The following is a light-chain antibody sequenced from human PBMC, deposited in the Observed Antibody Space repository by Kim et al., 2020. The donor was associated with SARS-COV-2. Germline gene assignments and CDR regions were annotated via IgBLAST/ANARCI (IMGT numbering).Light chain of an antibody. CDR1: QGVARNH. V-gene: IGKV3-20*01. J-gene: IGKJ2*01. Sequence: LAPGEGATPSCRDSQGVARNHLAWFQQKPGQAPRLLIYGTSSRATGIPDRFSASESGTDFTLTISRLEPEDFAVYYCQQYDRSPYTFGQGTKLEI. CDR3: QQYDRSPYT. CDR2: GTS.